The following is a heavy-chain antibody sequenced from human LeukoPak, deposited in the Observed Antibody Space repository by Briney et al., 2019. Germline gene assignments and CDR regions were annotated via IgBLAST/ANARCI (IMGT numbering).Heavy chain of an antibody. Sequence: GRSLRLSCAASGFTFSSYAMHWVCQAPGKGLEWVAVISYDGSNKYYADSVKGRFTISRDNSKNTLYLQMNSLRAEDTAVYYCAGQVLEWLGGWFDPWGQGTLVTVSS. V-gene: IGHV3-30-3*01. J-gene: IGHJ5*02. D-gene: IGHD3-3*01. CDR2: ISYDGSNK. CDR3: AGQVLEWLGGWFDP. CDR1: GFTFSSYA.